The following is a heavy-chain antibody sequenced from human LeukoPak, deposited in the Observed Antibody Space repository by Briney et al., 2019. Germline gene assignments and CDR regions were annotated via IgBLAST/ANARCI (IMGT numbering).Heavy chain of an antibody. CDR2: IYYSGST. J-gene: IGHJ6*03. D-gene: IGHD2/OR15-2a*01. CDR3: ARVHMMGNYYMDV. CDR1: GGSISSSSYY. Sequence: SETLSLTCTVSGGSISSSSYYWGWIRQPPGKGLEWIGYIYYSGSTNYNPSLKSRVTISVDTSKNQFSLKLSSVTAADTAVYYCARVHMMGNYYMDVWGKGTTVTISS. V-gene: IGHV4-61*05.